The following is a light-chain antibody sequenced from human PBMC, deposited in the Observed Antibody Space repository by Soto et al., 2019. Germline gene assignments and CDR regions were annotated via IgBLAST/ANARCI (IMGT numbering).Light chain of an antibody. CDR3: QQYGGSPGT. CDR1: QSLSSSY. J-gene: IGKJ1*01. V-gene: IGKV3-20*01. CDR2: GAS. Sequence: EIVLTQSPGTLSLSPGERATHSCRASQSLSSSYLAWYQQKPGQAPRLLIFGASSRATGIPDRFGGSGSGTDFTLTISRLEPEDFAVYYCQQYGGSPGTFGQGTKVDIK.